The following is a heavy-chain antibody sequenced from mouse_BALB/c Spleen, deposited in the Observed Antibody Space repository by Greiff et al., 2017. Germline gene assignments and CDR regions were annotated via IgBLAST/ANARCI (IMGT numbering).Heavy chain of an antibody. J-gene: IGHJ4*01. CDR2: IDPANGNT. V-gene: IGHV14-3*02. D-gene: IGHD1-1*01. CDR3: VSGYYGSSYAMDY. Sequence: EVKVVESGAELVKPGASVKLSCTASGFNIKDTYMHWVKQRPEQGLEWIGRIDPANGNTKYDPKFQGKATITADTSSNTAYLQLSSLTSEDTAVYYCVSGYYGSSYAMDYWGQGTSVTVSS. CDR1: GFNIKDTY.